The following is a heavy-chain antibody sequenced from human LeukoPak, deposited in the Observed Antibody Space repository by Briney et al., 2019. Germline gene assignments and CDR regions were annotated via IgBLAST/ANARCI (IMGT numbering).Heavy chain of an antibody. CDR3: AREVPTAGYY. D-gene: IGHD6-13*01. Sequence: SETLSLTCTVSGGSISRSSYYWGWIRQPPGKGLEWIGTIYYSGSTYYNPSLKSRVTISVDTSKNQFSLKLSSVTAADTAVYYCAREVPTAGYYWGQGTLVTVSS. CDR1: GGSISRSSYY. CDR2: IYYSGST. V-gene: IGHV4-39*07. J-gene: IGHJ4*02.